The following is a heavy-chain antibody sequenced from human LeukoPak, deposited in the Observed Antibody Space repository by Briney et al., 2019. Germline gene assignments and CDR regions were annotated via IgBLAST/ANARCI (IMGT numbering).Heavy chain of an antibody. V-gene: IGHV4-31*03. D-gene: IGHD3-22*01. CDR2: IYYSGST. CDR3: ARARVYESSGYYIGPYAFDI. J-gene: IGHJ3*02. CDR1: GGSISSGGYY. Sequence: SQTLSLTCTVSGGSISSGGYYWSWIRQHPGKGLEWIGYIYYSGSTYYNPSLKSRVTISVDTSKNQFSLKLSSVTAADTAVYYCARARVYESSGYYIGPYAFDIWGQGTMVTVSS.